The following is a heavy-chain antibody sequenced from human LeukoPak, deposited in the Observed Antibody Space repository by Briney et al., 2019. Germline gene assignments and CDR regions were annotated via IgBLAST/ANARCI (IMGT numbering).Heavy chain of an antibody. Sequence: PGGSLRLSCAASGFTFSDYDMSWIRQAPGKGLEWVSYISSSGSTIYYADSVKGRFTISRDNAKNPLYLQMNSLRAEDTAVYYCAREEYSSSSVDYWGQGTLVTVSS. CDR1: GFTFSDYD. D-gene: IGHD6-6*01. CDR2: ISSSGSTI. V-gene: IGHV3-11*01. J-gene: IGHJ4*02. CDR3: AREEYSSSSVDY.